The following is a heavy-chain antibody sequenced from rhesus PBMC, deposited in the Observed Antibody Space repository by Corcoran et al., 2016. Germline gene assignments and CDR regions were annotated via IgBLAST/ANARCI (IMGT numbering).Heavy chain of an antibody. D-gene: IGHD5-24*01. CDR2: TTYGGNT. CDR3: ARDRPRYSGDDY. Sequence: QVQLQESGPGLVKPSETLSLTCAVSGYSISSGYYWSWIRQPPGKGLEWIGYTTYGGNTSYNPSLKSRVTISRDTSKNQFSLKRSSVTAADAAVYYCARDRPRYSGDDYWGQGVLVTVSS. CDR1: GYSISSGYY. J-gene: IGHJ4*01. V-gene: IGHV4-122*02.